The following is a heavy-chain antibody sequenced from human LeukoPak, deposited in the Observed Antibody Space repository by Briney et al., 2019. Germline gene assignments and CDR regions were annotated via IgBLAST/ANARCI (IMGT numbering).Heavy chain of an antibody. V-gene: IGHV3-53*01. CDR2: IYSGGST. CDR1: GFTVSSNY. J-gene: IGHJ4*02. Sequence: GGSLRLSCAASGFTVSSNYMSWVRQAPGKGLEWVSVIYSGGSTYYADSVKGRFTISRDNSKNTVYLQMNSLRAEDTAVYYCAKDSVPRYCYGSGSPDYWGQGTLVTVSS. D-gene: IGHD3-10*01. CDR3: AKDSVPRYCYGSGSPDY.